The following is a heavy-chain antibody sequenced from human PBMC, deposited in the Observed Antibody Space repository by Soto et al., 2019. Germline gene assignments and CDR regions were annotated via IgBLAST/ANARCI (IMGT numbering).Heavy chain of an antibody. CDR3: AKGRLPNSSSWPYYYYYGMDV. D-gene: IGHD6-13*01. CDR2: ISGSGGST. CDR1: GFTFSSYA. V-gene: IGHV3-23*01. J-gene: IGHJ6*02. Sequence: PGGSLRLSCAASGFTFSSYAMSWVRQAPGKGLEWVSAISGSGGSTYYADSVKGRFTISRDNSKNTLYLQMNSLRAEDTAVYYCAKGRLPNSSSWPYYYYYGMDVWGQGTTVTVSS.